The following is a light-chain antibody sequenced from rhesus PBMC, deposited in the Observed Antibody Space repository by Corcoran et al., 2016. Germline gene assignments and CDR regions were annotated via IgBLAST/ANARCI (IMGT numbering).Light chain of an antibody. Sequence: DIQMTQSPSSLSASAGDTVTITCRASQSIGSWLAWYQQKPGKAPKLLNYKGSSLQSGVPSRFSGSGSGTDCTLTISSLQSEDFATYYCQQYSSSPYSFGQGTKLEIK. CDR1: QSIGSW. V-gene: IGKV1-22*01. CDR3: QQYSSSPYS. CDR2: KGS. J-gene: IGKJ2*01.